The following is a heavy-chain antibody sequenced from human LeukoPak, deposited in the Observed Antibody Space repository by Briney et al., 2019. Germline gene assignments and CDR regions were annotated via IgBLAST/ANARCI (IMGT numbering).Heavy chain of an antibody. V-gene: IGHV3-30*03. CDR2: ISYDGSNK. D-gene: IGHD1-26*01. J-gene: IGHJ6*03. Sequence: GGSLRLSCAASGFTFSSYGMHWVRQAPGKGLEWVAVISYDGSNKYYADSVKGRFTISRDNSKNTLYLQMNSLRAEDTAVYYCARAYSGRYGLGYYYMDVWGKGTTVSISS. CDR3: ARAYSGRYGLGYYYMDV. CDR1: GFTFSSYG.